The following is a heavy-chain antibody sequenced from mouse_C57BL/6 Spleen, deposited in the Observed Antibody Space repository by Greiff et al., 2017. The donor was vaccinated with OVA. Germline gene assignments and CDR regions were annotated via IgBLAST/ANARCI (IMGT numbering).Heavy chain of an antibody. CDR2: IYPGDGDT. CDR1: GYAFSSSW. Sequence: VKLMESGPELVKPGASVKISCKASGYAFSSSWMNWVKQRPGKGLEWIGRIYPGDGDTNYNGKFKGKATLTADKSSRTAYMQLSSLTSEDSAVYFCARLDGYYAMDYWGQGTSVTVSS. CDR3: ARLDGYYAMDY. D-gene: IGHD2-3*01. J-gene: IGHJ4*01. V-gene: IGHV1-82*01.